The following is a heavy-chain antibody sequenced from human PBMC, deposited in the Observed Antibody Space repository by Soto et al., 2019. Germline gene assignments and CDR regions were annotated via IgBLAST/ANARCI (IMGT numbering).Heavy chain of an antibody. V-gene: IGHV2-5*01. J-gene: IGHJ4*02. D-gene: IGHD6-13*01. CDR2: VLWNDDK. Sequence: GSTRVKPTQPLTLTCTVSGFALTISGLRVGRIREPPGKALEWLALVLWNDDKRYTPSLKSRLTITKDTSKNQVVLPMTNMDPVDTPTHSCVRPGYSTSWTAFDYWGQETLVTDPS. CDR3: VRPGYSTSWTAFDY. CDR1: GFALTISGLR.